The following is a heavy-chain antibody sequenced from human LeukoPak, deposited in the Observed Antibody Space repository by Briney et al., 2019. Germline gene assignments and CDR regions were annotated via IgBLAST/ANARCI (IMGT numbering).Heavy chain of an antibody. Sequence: SETLSLTCTVSGGSISSYHWSWIRQPPGKGLEWIGYICYSGSTNYNPSLKSRVTISVDTSKNQFSLKLSSVTAADTAVYYCARLNPLLDYYYYGMDVWGQGTTVTVS. CDR3: ARLNPLLDYYYYGMDV. CDR2: ICYSGST. D-gene: IGHD2-15*01. J-gene: IGHJ6*02. V-gene: IGHV4-59*08. CDR1: GGSISSYH.